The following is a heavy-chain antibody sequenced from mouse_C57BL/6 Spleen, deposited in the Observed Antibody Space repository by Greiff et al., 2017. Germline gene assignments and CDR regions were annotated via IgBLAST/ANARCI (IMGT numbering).Heavy chain of an antibody. CDR1: GYTFTSYW. CDR3: ARQGYYGYDGFAY. Sequence: QVQLQQPGAELVRPGSSVKLSCKASGYTFTSYWMHWVKQRPIQGLEWIGNIDPSDSDTHYNQKFKDKATLTVDKSSSTAYMQLSSLTSEDSAVYYCARQGYYGYDGFAYWGQGTLVTVSA. V-gene: IGHV1-52*01. D-gene: IGHD2-2*01. CDR2: IDPSDSDT. J-gene: IGHJ3*01.